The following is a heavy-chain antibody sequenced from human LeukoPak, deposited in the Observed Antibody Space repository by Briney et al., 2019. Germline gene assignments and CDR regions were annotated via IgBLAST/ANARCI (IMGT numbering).Heavy chain of an antibody. V-gene: IGHV3-7*01. CDR2: IKQDGSEK. Sequence: PGGSLRLSCAASGFTFSSYWMSWVRQAPGKGLEWVANIKQDGSEKYYVDSVKGRFTISRDNAKNSLYLQMNSLRAGDTAVYYCARPLAYYDSSGYSYWGQGTLVTVSS. D-gene: IGHD3-22*01. J-gene: IGHJ4*02. CDR1: GFTFSSYW. CDR3: ARPLAYYDSSGYSY.